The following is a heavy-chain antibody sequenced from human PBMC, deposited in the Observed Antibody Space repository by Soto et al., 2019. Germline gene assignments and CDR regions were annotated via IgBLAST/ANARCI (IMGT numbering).Heavy chain of an antibody. V-gene: IGHV4-30-4*01. Sequence: SETLSLTCTVSGGSISSGDYYWSWIRQPPGKGLEWIGYIYYSGSTYYNPSLKSRVTISVDTSKNQFSLKLSSVTAADTAVYYCATVECSGGSCYFDYWGQGTLVTAPQ. J-gene: IGHJ4*02. D-gene: IGHD2-15*01. CDR2: IYYSGST. CDR1: GGSISSGDYY. CDR3: ATVECSGGSCYFDY.